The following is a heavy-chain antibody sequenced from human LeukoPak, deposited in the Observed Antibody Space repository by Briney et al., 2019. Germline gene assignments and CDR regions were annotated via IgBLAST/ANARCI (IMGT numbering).Heavy chain of an antibody. J-gene: IGHJ5*02. CDR2: ISSSSSTI. CDR1: GFTFSSYS. Sequence: TGGSLRLSCAASGFTFSSYSMNWVRQAPGKGLEWVSYISSSSSTIYYADSVKGRFTISRDNAKNSLYLQMNSLRAEDTAVYYCARPYYDFWSGYQHNWFDPWGQGTLVTVSS. V-gene: IGHV3-48*01. D-gene: IGHD3-3*01. CDR3: ARPYYDFWSGYQHNWFDP.